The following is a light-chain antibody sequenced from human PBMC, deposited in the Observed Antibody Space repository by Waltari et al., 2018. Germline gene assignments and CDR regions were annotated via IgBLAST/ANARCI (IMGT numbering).Light chain of an antibody. V-gene: IGKV3D-15*01. J-gene: IGKJ4*01. CDR1: QRVGGD. Sequence: EVLMTQSPVTLSVSPEERATRSCRASQRVGGDLAWYQQKPGQAPRLLSYGASTRATGIPVRFSGSGSGTEFTLTISSLQSEDLAIYYCQQYNNWPPTFGGGTKVEIK. CDR3: QQYNNWPPT. CDR2: GAS.